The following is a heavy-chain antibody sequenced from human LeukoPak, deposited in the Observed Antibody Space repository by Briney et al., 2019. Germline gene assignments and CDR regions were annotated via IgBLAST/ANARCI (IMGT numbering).Heavy chain of an antibody. CDR1: GGSSSGYY. V-gene: IGHV4-59*08. CDR3: ARLPWVTTESGFDY. Sequence: SETLSLTCAVYGGSSSGYYWSWIRQPPGKGLEWIGYIYYSGSTNYNPSLKSRVTISVDTSKNQFSLKLSSVTAADTAVYYCARLPWVTTESGFDYWGQGTLVTVSS. CDR2: IYYSGST. D-gene: IGHD4-17*01. J-gene: IGHJ4*02.